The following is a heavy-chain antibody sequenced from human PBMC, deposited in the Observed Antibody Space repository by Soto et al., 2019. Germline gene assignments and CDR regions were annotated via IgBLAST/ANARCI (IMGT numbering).Heavy chain of an antibody. D-gene: IGHD4-17*01. CDR1: GGSISSYY. CDR3: AAAEPTPQITTVTTFDY. CDR2: IYYSGST. V-gene: IGHV4-59*01. Sequence: PSETLSLTCTVSGGSISSYYWSWIRQPPGKGLEWIGYIYYSGSTNYNPSLKRRGTISVDTSKNQFSLKLSYVTAADTAADYCAAAEPTPQITTVTTFDYWGQGTLVTVSS. J-gene: IGHJ4*02.